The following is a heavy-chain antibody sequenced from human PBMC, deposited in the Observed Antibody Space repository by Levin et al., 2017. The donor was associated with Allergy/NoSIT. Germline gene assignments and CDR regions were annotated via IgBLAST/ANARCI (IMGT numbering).Heavy chain of an antibody. CDR3: RIAAAGTRKDY. V-gene: IGHV5-51*01. D-gene: IGHD6-13*01. CDR1: AYSFSNYW. CDR2: IYPGDSGP. Sequence: RGESLKISCKDSAYSFSNYWIGWVRQMPGKGLEWMGIIYPGDSGPRYSPSFQGQVTISADKSINTAYLQWSSLKASDTAMYYCRIAAAGTRKDYWGQGTLVTVSS. J-gene: IGHJ4*02.